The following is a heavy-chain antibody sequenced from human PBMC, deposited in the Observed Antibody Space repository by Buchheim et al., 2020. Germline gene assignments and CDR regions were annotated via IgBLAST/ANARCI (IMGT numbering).Heavy chain of an antibody. CDR1: GFTFSRYW. CDR2: VNSDGSGT. CDR3: VKDLPNSGFAYDY. V-gene: IGHV3-74*01. Sequence: EVQLVESGGGLVQPGGSLRLSCAASGFTFSRYWMHWVRQAPGKGLMWVSRVNSDGSGTGYADSVKGRFTIPRDNAKNTLYLPMNSLRAEDTAVYYCVKDLPNSGFAYDYWGQGSL. D-gene: IGHD5-12*01. J-gene: IGHJ4*02.